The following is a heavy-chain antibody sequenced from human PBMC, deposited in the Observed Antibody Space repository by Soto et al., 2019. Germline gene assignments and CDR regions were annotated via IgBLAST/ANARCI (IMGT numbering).Heavy chain of an antibody. CDR2: INHSGRT. Sequence: QVQLQQWGAGLLKPSETLSLTCAVYGGSFSGYYWTWIRQPPGTGLEWIGEINHSGRTNYNPSLKSRVTISVDTSKNQSSLKLTSVTAADTALYYCARDKITGLFDYWGQGTRVTVSS. CDR1: GGSFSGYY. D-gene: IGHD2-8*02. J-gene: IGHJ4*02. CDR3: ARDKITGLFDY. V-gene: IGHV4-34*01.